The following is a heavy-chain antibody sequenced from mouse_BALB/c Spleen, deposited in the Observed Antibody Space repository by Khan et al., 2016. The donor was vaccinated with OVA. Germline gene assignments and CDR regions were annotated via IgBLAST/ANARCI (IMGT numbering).Heavy chain of an antibody. CDR2: IDPENGNT. CDR3: ARDDGFYVNFDV. D-gene: IGHD2-3*01. CDR1: GFNSKDYY. J-gene: IGHJ1*01. Sequence: EVELVESGAELVRPGTLVKLSCKASGFNSKDYYIHWVKQRPEQGLEWIGWIDPENGNTLYDPKFQDRANITADTSSNTAYLQLSSLTSEDTAVYYCARDDGFYVNFDVWGAGTTVTVSS. V-gene: IGHV14-1*02.